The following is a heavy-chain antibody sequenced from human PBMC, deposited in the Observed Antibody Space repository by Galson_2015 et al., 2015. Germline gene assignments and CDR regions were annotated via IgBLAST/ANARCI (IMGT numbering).Heavy chain of an antibody. CDR1: GFTFSSYS. CDR3: ARGVATVTFVDDY. V-gene: IGHV3-21*01. CDR2: ISSSSSYI. J-gene: IGHJ4*02. D-gene: IGHD4-17*01. Sequence: SLRLSCAASGFTFSSYSMNWVRQAPGKGLEWVSSISSSSSYIYYADSVKGRFTISRDNAKNSLYLQMNSLRAEDTAVYYCARGVATVTFVDDYWGQGTLVTVSS.